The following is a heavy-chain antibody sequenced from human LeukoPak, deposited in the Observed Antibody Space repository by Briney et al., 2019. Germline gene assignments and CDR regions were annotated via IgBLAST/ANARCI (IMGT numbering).Heavy chain of an antibody. D-gene: IGHD3-10*01. Sequence: GGSLRLSCAASGFTVSGNYMSWVRQAPGKGLEWVSVIYSGGSTYYADSVKGRFTISRDNSKNTLYLQMNSLRAEDTAVYYCAREWRGVASSSYYYYGMDVWGQGTTVTVSS. J-gene: IGHJ6*02. V-gene: IGHV3-53*01. CDR3: AREWRGVASSSYYYYGMDV. CDR1: GFTVSGNY. CDR2: IYSGGST.